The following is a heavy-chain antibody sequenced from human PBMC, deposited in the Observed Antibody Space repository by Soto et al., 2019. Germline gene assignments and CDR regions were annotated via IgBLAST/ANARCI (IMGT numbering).Heavy chain of an antibody. Sequence: EVQLLESGGGLVQPGGSLRLSCAASGFTFSSYAMSLVRQAPGKGLEWVSAISGSGGSTYYADSVKGRFTISRDNSKNTLYLQMNSLRAEDTAVYYCAKPMITFGGVIVDFDYWGQGTLVTVSS. D-gene: IGHD3-16*02. CDR3: AKPMITFGGVIVDFDY. V-gene: IGHV3-23*01. CDR1: GFTFSSYA. CDR2: ISGSGGST. J-gene: IGHJ4*02.